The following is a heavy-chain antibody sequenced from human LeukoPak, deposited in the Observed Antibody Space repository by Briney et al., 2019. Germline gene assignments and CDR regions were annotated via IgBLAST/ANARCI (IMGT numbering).Heavy chain of an antibody. CDR3: ARGSSGWYYFDY. V-gene: IGHV1-69*06. CDR1: GGTFSSYA. Sequence: GSSVKVSCKASGGTFSSYAISWVRQAPGQGLQWMGGIIPIFGTANYAQKFQGRVTITADKSTSTAYMELSSLRSEDTAVYYCARGSSGWYYFDYWGQGTLVTVSS. J-gene: IGHJ4*02. D-gene: IGHD6-19*01. CDR2: IIPIFGTA.